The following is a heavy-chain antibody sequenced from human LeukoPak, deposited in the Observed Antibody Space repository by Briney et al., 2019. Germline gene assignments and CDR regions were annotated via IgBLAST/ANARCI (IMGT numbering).Heavy chain of an antibody. CDR2: IIPILGIA. Sequence: SVKVSCKASGGTFSSYAISWVRQAPGQGLEWMGRIIPILGIANYAQKFQGRVTITADKSTSTAYMELSSLRSEDTAVYYCARGPGIAAAGLDYWGQGTLVTVSS. J-gene: IGHJ4*02. V-gene: IGHV1-69*04. CDR3: ARGPGIAAAGLDY. CDR1: GGTFSSYA. D-gene: IGHD6-13*01.